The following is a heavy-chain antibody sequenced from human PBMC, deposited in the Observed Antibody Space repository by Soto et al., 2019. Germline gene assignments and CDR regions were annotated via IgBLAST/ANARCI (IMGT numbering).Heavy chain of an antibody. D-gene: IGHD3-10*01. CDR1: GGSISSYY. J-gene: IGHJ6*03. Sequence: SETLSLTCTVSGGSISSYYWSWIRQPPGKGLEWIGYIYYSGSTNYNPSLKSRVTISVDTSKNQFSLKLSSVTAADTAVYYCARGFINYYYYYMDVWGKGTTVTVSS. CDR3: ARGFINYYYYYMDV. V-gene: IGHV4-59*08. CDR2: IYYSGST.